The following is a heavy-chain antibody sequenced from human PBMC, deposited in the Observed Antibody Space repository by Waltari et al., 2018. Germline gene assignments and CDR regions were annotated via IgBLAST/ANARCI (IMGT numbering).Heavy chain of an antibody. J-gene: IGHJ4*02. D-gene: IGHD6-13*01. Sequence: QVQLVQSGAEVKKPGASVKVSCKASGYTFTGYSMHWVRQAPGPGLEWMGRINPHSGGTHYAKKCQGRVTMTRETSISTAYMELSRLRSDDTAVYYCARDSSSIDYWGQGTLVTVSS. CDR2: INPHSGGT. CDR3: ARDSSSIDY. V-gene: IGHV1-2*06. CDR1: GYTFTGYS.